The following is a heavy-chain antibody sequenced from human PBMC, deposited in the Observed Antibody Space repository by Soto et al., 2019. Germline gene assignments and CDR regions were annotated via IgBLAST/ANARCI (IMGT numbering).Heavy chain of an antibody. CDR2: IDWDDDK. J-gene: IGHJ3*02. CDR3: ARIPLLYSGSHRFAFDI. CDR1: GFSLRNSRMC. V-gene: IGHV2-70*01. D-gene: IGHD1-26*01. Sequence: SRPTPMNPTHPLTLTCSFSGFSLRNSRMCVSWIRQPPGKALEWLALIDWDDDKYYSTSLKTRLTISKDTSKNQVVLTMTNMDPVDTATYYCARIPLLYSGSHRFAFDIWGQGTMVTVSS.